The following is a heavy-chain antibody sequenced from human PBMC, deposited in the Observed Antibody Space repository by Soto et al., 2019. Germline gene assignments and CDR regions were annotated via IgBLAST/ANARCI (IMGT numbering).Heavy chain of an antibody. D-gene: IGHD2-8*02. Sequence: QVQLEQSGPGLVKPSQTLSLTCNISGGSITSTNHYWSWIRQSPREGLEWIGYIFDSGTTHYNPSFKGPSTILGDTSPSQFSLTMPSVTGADSAVYYWAREVSGTGAFDYWGRGTLVTVSS. CDR2: IFDSGTT. V-gene: IGHV4-31*02. J-gene: IGHJ4*02. CDR3: AREVSGTGAFDY. CDR1: GGSITSTNHY.